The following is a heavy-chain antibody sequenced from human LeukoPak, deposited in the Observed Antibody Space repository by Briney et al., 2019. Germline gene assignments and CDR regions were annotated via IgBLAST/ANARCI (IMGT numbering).Heavy chain of an antibody. CDR1: GGSISSYY. CDR3: ARDMYYYGSGNYRFDY. Sequence: PSETLSLTCTVSGGSISSYYWSWIRQPPGKGLEWIGRTHTSGSTNYNPSLKSRVTMSVDTSKNQFSLKLSSVTAADTAVYYCARDMYYYGSGNYRFDYWGQGTLVTVSS. J-gene: IGHJ4*02. D-gene: IGHD3-10*01. CDR2: THTSGST. V-gene: IGHV4-4*07.